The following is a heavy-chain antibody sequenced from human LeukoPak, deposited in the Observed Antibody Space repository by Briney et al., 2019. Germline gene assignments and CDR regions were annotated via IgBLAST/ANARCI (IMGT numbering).Heavy chain of an antibody. CDR2: INAADGNT. CDR1: GYTFTNHA. J-gene: IGHJ3*02. CDR3: ARDLSSGWYENAFDI. D-gene: IGHD6-19*01. Sequence: ASVKVSCKASGYTFTNHAMHWVRQAPGQGLEWMGWINAADGNTKYSQKFQGRVTMTRDTSTSTVYMELSSLRSEDTAVYYCARDLSSGWYENAFDIWGQGTMVTVSS. V-gene: IGHV1-3*01.